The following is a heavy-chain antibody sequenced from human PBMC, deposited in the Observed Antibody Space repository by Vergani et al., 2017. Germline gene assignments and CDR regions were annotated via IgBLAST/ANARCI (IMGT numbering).Heavy chain of an antibody. J-gene: IGHJ5*02. CDR1: GGSFSGYY. Sequence: QVQLQQWGAGLLKPSETLSLTCAVYGGSFSGYYWSWIRQPPGKGLEWIGEINHSGSTNYNPSLKRRVTISVDTSKNQFSLKLSSVTAADTAVYYCAPGVGATRSWFDPWGQGTLVTVSS. V-gene: IGHV4-34*01. CDR3: APGVGATRSWFDP. D-gene: IGHD1-26*01. CDR2: INHSGST.